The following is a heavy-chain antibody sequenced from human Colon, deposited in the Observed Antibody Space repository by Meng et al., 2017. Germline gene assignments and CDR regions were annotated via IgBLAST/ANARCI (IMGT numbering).Heavy chain of an antibody. V-gene: IGHV3-33*01. CDR1: GFTLTNYG. J-gene: IGHJ3*02. D-gene: IGHD3-16*01. CDR2: MWFDENDK. CDR3: ASSPVRFGFNI. Sequence: GGSLRLSCEASGFTLTNYGMHWVRQAPGKGLEWVAVMWFDENDKYYEDSVKGRFTVSRDISKNTLYLQMNSLRAEDTAVYYCASSPVRFGFNIWGQGTMVTVSS.